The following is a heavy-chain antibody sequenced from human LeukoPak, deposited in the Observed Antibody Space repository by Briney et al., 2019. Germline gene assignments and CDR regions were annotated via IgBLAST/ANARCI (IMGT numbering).Heavy chain of an antibody. CDR1: GGSISSYY. Sequence: SETLSLTCTVSGGSISSYYWSWIRQPPGKGLEWIGYIYYSGSTNYNPSLKSRVTISVDTSKNQFSLKLSSVTAADTAVYYCARGDYPGGYYYYGMDVWGQGNTVTVSS. D-gene: IGHD4-17*01. CDR2: IYYSGST. V-gene: IGHV4-59*01. CDR3: ARGDYPGGYYYYGMDV. J-gene: IGHJ6*02.